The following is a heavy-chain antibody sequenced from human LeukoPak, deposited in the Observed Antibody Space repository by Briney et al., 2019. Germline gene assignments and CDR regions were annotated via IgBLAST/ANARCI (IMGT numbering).Heavy chain of an antibody. Sequence: SETLSLTCTVSGGSLSSYYWSWIRQPPGRGLGWIGYIYYSGSTNYNPSLKSRVTTSVDTSKHQFSLKLSSVTAADTAVYYCATSLGYSYGQLDYLGQGTLVTVSS. V-gene: IGHV4-59*01. CDR2: IYYSGST. D-gene: IGHD5-18*01. CDR3: ATSLGYSYGQLDY. J-gene: IGHJ4*02. CDR1: GGSLSSYY.